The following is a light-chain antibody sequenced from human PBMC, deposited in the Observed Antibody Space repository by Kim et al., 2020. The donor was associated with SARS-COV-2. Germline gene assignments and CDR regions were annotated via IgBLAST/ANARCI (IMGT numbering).Light chain of an antibody. CDR3: QQYGSSPLYT. V-gene: IGKV3-20*01. Sequence: EIVLTQSPGTLSLSPGERATLSCRASQSVSSSYLAWYQQKPGQAPRLLISGASSRATDIPDRFSGSGSGTDFTLTISRLEPEDFAVYYCQQYGSSPLYTFGQGTKLEIK. CDR2: GAS. J-gene: IGKJ2*01. CDR1: QSVSSSY.